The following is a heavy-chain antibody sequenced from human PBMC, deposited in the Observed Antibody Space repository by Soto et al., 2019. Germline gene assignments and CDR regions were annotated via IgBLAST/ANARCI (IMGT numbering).Heavy chain of an antibody. J-gene: IGHJ3*02. CDR2: ISGNNGNT. CDR3: VRSVGARLDDAFDI. CDR1: GYNFNNYG. D-gene: IGHD1-1*01. Sequence: VPLVQSGPEVKKPGASVTLSCKASGYNFNNYGISSVRQAPGQGLEWMGWISGNNGNTKYGQKFQGSVTLTTDSSTSNADMEMRRRRSDETADVYCVRSVGARLDDAFDIWGPGTRVTVSS. V-gene: IGHV1-18*01.